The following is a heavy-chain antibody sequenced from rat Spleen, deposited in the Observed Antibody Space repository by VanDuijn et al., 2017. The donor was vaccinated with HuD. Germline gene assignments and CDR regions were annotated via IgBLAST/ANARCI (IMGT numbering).Heavy chain of an antibody. CDR1: GFTFNNYG. D-gene: IGHD1-1*01. CDR2: FSYDGFTT. CDR3: ARHPDYSNYFDY. V-gene: IGHV5-29*01. J-gene: IGHJ2*01. Sequence: EVQLVESGGGLVQPGRSLKLSCAASGFTFNNYGMAWVRQAPTKGLEWVATFSYDGFTTYYRDSVKGRFTISRDNAKNTLYLQMDSLRSEDTATYYCARHPDYSNYFDYWGQGVMVTVSS.